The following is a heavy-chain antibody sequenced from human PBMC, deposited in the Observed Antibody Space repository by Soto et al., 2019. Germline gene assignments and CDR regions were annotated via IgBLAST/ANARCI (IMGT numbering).Heavy chain of an antibody. D-gene: IGHD6-13*01. J-gene: IGHJ6*02. CDR2: IYPGDSDT. V-gene: IGHV5-51*01. CDR1: GYSFTSYW. CDR3: ARTAAAGKYYYGVDV. Sequence: PGESLKISCKGSGYSFTSYWIGWVRQMPGKGLEWMGIIYPGDSDTRYSPSFQGQVTISADKSITTAYLQWSSLKASDTAMYYCARTAAAGKYYYGVDVGGQGTTVTVS.